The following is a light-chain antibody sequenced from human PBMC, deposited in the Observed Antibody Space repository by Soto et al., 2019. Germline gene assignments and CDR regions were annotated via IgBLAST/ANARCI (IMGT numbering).Light chain of an antibody. CDR3: QQYGVSQNT. Sequence: ESVLTQSPGTLSLSPGERATLSCRASRAVTSNFLAWYQQKPGQAPRLLIYAASSRATGIPDRFSGSGSGTDFTLTISRLEPEDSAVYYCQQYGVSQNTFGQGTKLETK. CDR1: RAVTSNF. CDR2: AAS. J-gene: IGKJ2*01. V-gene: IGKV3-20*01.